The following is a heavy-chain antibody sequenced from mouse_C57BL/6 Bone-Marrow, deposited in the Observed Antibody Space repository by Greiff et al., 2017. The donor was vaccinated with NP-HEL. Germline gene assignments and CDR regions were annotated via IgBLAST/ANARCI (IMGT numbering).Heavy chain of an antibody. CDR1: GFTFSDYY. Sequence: EVQLQESGGGLVQPGGSLKLSCAASGFTFSDYYMYWVRQTPEKRLEWVAYISNGGGSTYYPDTVKGRFTISRDNAKNTLYLQMSRLKSEDTAMYYCARHDGNYLDYWGQGTTLTVSS. V-gene: IGHV5-12*01. CDR2: ISNGGGST. D-gene: IGHD2-1*01. CDR3: ARHDGNYLDY. J-gene: IGHJ2*01.